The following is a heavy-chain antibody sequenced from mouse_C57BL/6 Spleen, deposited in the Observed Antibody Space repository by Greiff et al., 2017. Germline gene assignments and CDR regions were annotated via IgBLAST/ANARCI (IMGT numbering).Heavy chain of an antibody. CDR2: IYPGGGDT. CDR3: ARETTVPYAMDY. D-gene: IGHD1-1*01. J-gene: IGHJ4*01. CDR1: GYAFSSSW. Sequence: VQLQESGPELVKPGASVKFSCKASGYAFSSSWMNWVKQRPGKGLEWIGRIYPGGGDTNYNGKFKGKATLTADKSSSTTYVQLSSLTSKDSAVYVYARETTVPYAMDYWGQGTSVTVSS. V-gene: IGHV1-82*01.